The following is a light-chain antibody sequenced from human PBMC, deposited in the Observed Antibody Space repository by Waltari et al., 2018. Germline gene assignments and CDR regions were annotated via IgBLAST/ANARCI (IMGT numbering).Light chain of an antibody. CDR2: WSS. V-gene: IGKV4-1*01. CDR3: LQYSTIPWM. CDR1: QSVLYSPNNKNY. Sequence: DIVMTPSPEYMAVSLGERATPHCKSSQSVLYSPNNKNYLGWYQHKPVQPPTLLIHWSSTRESGVPDRFSGSGSGTEFTLTICSLQAEDVAVSYGLQYSTIPWMFGQGTKVEIK. J-gene: IGKJ1*01.